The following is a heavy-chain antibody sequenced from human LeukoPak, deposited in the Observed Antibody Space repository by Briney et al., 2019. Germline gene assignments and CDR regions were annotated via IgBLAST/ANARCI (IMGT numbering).Heavy chain of an antibody. Sequence: GGSLRLSCAASGFTFSSYSMNWVRQAPGKGLEWVSSISSSSYIYYADSVKGRFTISRDNAKNSLYLQMNSLRAEDTAVYYCARKTDTSGSGDYWGQGTLVTVSS. CDR1: GFTFSSYS. J-gene: IGHJ4*02. CDR3: ARKTDTSGSGDY. D-gene: IGHD3-22*01. CDR2: ISSSSYI. V-gene: IGHV3-21*01.